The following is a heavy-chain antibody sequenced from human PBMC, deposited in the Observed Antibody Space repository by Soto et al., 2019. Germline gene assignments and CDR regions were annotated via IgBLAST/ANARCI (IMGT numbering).Heavy chain of an antibody. CDR3: AKDITLSFWSGFWFDP. Sequence: GGSLRLSCAASGFTFSSYAMSWVRQAPGKGLEWVSAISGSGGSTYYADSVKGRFTISRDNSKNTLYLQMNSLRAEDTAVYYCAKDITLSFWSGFWFDPWGQGTLVTVSS. V-gene: IGHV3-23*01. J-gene: IGHJ5*02. CDR2: ISGSGGST. D-gene: IGHD3-3*01. CDR1: GFTFSSYA.